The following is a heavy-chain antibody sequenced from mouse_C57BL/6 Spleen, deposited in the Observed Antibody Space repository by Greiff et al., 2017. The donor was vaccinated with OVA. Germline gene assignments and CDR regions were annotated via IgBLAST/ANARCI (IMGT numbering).Heavy chain of an antibody. CDR3: ARSYYGSSWGFAY. CDR2: INPSTGGT. J-gene: IGHJ3*01. D-gene: IGHD1-1*01. V-gene: IGHV1-42*01. CDR1: GYSFTGYY. Sequence: EVQLQQSGPELVKPGASVKISCKASGYSFTGYYMNWVKQSPEKSLEWIGEINPSTGGTTYNQKFKAKATLTVDKSSSTAYMQLKSLTSEDSAVYYCARSYYGSSWGFAYWGQGTLVTVSA.